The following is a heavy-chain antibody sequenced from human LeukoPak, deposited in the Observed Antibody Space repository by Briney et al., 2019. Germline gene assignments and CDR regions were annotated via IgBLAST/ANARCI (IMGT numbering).Heavy chain of an antibody. CDR3: ARPAGVDTAMVHFDY. J-gene: IGHJ4*02. CDR1: GYTFTIYG. V-gene: IGHV1-18*01. Sequence: ASVKVSCKASGYTFTIYGISWVRQAPGQGREWMGWISAYNGNTNYAQKLQGRVTMTTDTSTSTAYMELRSLRSDDTAVYYCARPAGVDTAMVHFDYWGQGTLVTVSS. CDR2: ISAYNGNT. D-gene: IGHD5-18*01.